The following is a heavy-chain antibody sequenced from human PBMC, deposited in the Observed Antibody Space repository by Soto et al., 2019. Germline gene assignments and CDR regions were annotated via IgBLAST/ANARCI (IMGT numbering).Heavy chain of an antibody. D-gene: IGHD3-16*01. CDR2: IFPDDSDT. Sequence: GESLKISCKASGYIIKNYWIGWVRQMPGQGLEWMGIIFPDDSDTRYSPSFQGHFTISVDKSISTAYVQWSSLKASDSAIYYCFRGGVTSRTFDYWGQGTLVTVSS. V-gene: IGHV5-51*01. J-gene: IGHJ4*02. CDR3: FRGGVTSRTFDY. CDR1: GYIIKNYW.